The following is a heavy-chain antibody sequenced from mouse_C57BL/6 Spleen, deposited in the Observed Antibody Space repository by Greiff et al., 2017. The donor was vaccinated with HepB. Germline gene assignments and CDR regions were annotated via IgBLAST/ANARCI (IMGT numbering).Heavy chain of an antibody. CDR3: AREGRYYYGSSPWFAY. CDR1: GYTFTDYY. CDR2: IYPGSGNT. D-gene: IGHD1-1*01. V-gene: IGHV1-76*01. Sequence: QVQLQQSGAELVRPGASVKLSCKASGYTFTDYYINWVKQRPGQGLEWIARIYPGSGNTYYNEKLKGKATLTADKSSSTAYMQLSSLTSEDSAVYFCAREGRYYYGSSPWFAYWGQGTLVTVSA. J-gene: IGHJ3*01.